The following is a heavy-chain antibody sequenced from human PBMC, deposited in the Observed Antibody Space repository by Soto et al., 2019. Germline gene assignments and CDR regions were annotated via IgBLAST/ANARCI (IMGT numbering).Heavy chain of an antibody. Sequence: SETLSLTCAVYGGSFSGSYWSWIRQPPGKGLEWIGEINHSGSTNYNPSLKSRVTISVDTSKNQFSLKLSSVTAADTAVYYCAMMGRGLELRRYYYYYGMDVWGQGTTVTVS. J-gene: IGHJ6*02. V-gene: IGHV4-34*01. CDR3: AMMGRGLELRRYYYYYGMDV. CDR1: GGSFSGSY. CDR2: INHSGST. D-gene: IGHD1-7*01.